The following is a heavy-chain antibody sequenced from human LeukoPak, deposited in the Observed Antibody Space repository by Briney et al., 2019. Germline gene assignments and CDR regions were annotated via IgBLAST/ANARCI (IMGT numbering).Heavy chain of an antibody. J-gene: IGHJ5*02. D-gene: IGHD1-1*01. Sequence: ASVKVSCKASGYTFRSYAIIWVRQAPGQGLEWMGWISAYHGHTNYAQKFQDRVTMTTDTSTSTAFMELRSLRSDDTAVYFCARSGAHRYNWNDVGFWFDPWGQGTLVTVSS. V-gene: IGHV1-18*01. CDR2: ISAYHGHT. CDR1: GYTFRSYA. CDR3: ARSGAHRYNWNDVGFWFDP.